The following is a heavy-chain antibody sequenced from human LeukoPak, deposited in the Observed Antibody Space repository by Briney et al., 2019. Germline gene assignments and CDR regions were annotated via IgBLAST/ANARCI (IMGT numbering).Heavy chain of an antibody. CDR1: GFTFSSYS. D-gene: IGHD3-22*01. CDR2: ISSSSSYI. J-gene: IGHJ4*02. Sequence: KPGGSLRLSCAASGFTFSSYSMNWVRQAPGKGLEWVSSISSSSSYIYYADSVKGRFTISRDNAKNSLYPQMNTLRAEDTAIYYCAKGSASAYYYSNVDYWGQGTLVTVSS. CDR3: AKGSASAYYYSNVDY. V-gene: IGHV3-21*04.